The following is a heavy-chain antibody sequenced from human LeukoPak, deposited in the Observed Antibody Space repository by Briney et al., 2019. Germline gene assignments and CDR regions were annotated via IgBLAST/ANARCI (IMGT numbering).Heavy chain of an antibody. CDR3: ARRGDGYNYGDYYFDY. CDR1: GGSISSYY. Sequence: SETLSLTCTVSGGSISSYYWSWIRQPPGKGLEWIGYIYYSGSTNYNPSLKSRVTISVDTSKNQFSLKLSSVTAADTAVYYCARRGDGYNYGDYYFDYWGQGTLVTVSS. D-gene: IGHD5-24*01. V-gene: IGHV4-59*08. J-gene: IGHJ4*02. CDR2: IYYSGST.